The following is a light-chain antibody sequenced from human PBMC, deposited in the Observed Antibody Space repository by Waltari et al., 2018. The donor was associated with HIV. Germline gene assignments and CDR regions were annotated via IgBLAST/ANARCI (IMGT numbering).Light chain of an antibody. CDR2: DVS. V-gene: IGLV2-14*01. Sequence: QSALTQPASVSGSPGQSITISCTGTSSAIGGYKFVPWYQHHPGKAPKLLIYDVSNRPSGVSDRFSGSKSGNTASLTISGLQPEDEADYHCSSFTSRRILVFGGGTKLTL. CDR1: SSAIGGYKF. J-gene: IGLJ2*01. CDR3: SSFTSRRILV.